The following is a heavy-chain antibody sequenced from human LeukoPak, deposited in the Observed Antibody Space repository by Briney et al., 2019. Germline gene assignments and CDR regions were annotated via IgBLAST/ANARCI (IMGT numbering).Heavy chain of an antibody. CDR1: GGSISSYY. Sequence: MSSETLSLTCTVSGGSISSYYWSWIRQPPGKGLEWIGYIYYSGSTNYNPSLKSRVTISVDTSKNQFSLKLSSVTAADTAVYYCAAVAGTTFDYWGQGTLVTVSS. D-gene: IGHD6-19*01. V-gene: IGHV4-59*08. J-gene: IGHJ4*02. CDR3: AAVAGTTFDY. CDR2: IYYSGST.